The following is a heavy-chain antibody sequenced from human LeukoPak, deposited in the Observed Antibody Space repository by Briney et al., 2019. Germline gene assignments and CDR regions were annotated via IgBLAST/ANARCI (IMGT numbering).Heavy chain of an antibody. CDR1: GGSFSGYY. CDR2: INHSGST. CDR3: ASSLTVPFDY. Sequence: SETLSLTCAVYGGSFSGYYWSWIRKPPGKGLEWIGEINHSGSTNYNPSLKSRVTISVDTSKNQFSLKLSSVTAADTAVYYCASSLTVPFDYWGQGTLVTASS. V-gene: IGHV4-34*01. D-gene: IGHD2-2*01. J-gene: IGHJ4*02.